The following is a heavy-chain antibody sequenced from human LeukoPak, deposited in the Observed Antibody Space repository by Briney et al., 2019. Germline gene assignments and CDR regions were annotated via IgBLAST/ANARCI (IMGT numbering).Heavy chain of an antibody. CDR2: IRSNSDGGTI. Sequence: GGSLRLSCAASGFTFSSYAMNWVRQAPGKGLEWVGRIRSNSDGGTIDYAVPVKGRFALSRDDSKGTLYLQMNSLQTEDTAVYYCATDFYDTTWGQGTLVTVSS. D-gene: IGHD3-22*01. CDR1: GFTFSSYA. V-gene: IGHV3-15*07. CDR3: ATDFYDTT. J-gene: IGHJ5*02.